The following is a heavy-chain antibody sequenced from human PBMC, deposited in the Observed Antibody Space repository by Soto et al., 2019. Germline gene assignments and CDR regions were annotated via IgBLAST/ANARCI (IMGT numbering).Heavy chain of an antibody. V-gene: IGHV3-74*03. CDR1: GFTFSGYW. J-gene: IGHJ6*02. CDR3: ARGSEAYYYYYGMDV. Sequence: GGCLRLSCAASGFTFSGYWMHWVRQAPGKGLVWVSHISYDGTETTYAGSVKGRFTISRDNPKSTLYLQMNSVRAEDTGVYYCARGSEAYYYYYGMDVWGQGTTVTVSS. CDR2: ISYDGTET.